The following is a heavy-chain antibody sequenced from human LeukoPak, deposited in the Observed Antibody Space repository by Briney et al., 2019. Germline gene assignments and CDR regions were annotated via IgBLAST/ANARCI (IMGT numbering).Heavy chain of an antibody. CDR1: RFTFTNYD. CDR3: ARLDY. Sequence: PGGSLRLSCAASRFTFTNYDMHWVRQAPGKGLEWVALISYDGSNKYYADSVKGRFTISRDNSKNTLYLQMNSLRAEDTAVYYCARLDYWGQGTLVTVSS. CDR2: ISYDGSNK. J-gene: IGHJ4*02. V-gene: IGHV3-30*03.